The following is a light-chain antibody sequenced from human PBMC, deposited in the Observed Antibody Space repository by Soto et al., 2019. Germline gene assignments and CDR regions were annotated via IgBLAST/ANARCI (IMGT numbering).Light chain of an antibody. J-gene: IGLJ1*01. Sequence: QSVLTQPASVSGSPGQSITISCTGTSSDVGGYNYVSWYQQHPGKAPKLMIYDVSKRPSGVPDRFSGSKSGNTASLTVSGLQAEDEADYYCISYAGSNLLYVFGTGTKLTVL. CDR2: DVS. V-gene: IGLV2-8*01. CDR3: ISYAGSNLLYV. CDR1: SSDVGGYNY.